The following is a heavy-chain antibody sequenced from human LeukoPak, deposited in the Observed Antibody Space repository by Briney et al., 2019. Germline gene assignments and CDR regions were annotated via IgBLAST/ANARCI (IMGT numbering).Heavy chain of an antibody. D-gene: IGHD4-23*01. CDR3: ARGWLAESTVVTPYNY. CDR1: GGTFSSYA. V-gene: IGHV1-69*13. J-gene: IGHJ4*02. Sequence: SVKVSCKASGGTFSSYAISWVRQAPGQGLEWMGGITPIFGTANYAQKFQGRVTITAVESMSTAYMELSSLRSEDTAVYYCARGWLAESTVVTPYNYWGQGTLVTVSS. CDR2: ITPIFGTA.